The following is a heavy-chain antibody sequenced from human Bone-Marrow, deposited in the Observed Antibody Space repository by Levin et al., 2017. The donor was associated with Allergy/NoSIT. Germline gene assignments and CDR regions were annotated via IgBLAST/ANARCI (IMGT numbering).Heavy chain of an antibody. CDR3: ARRHYYGSD. Sequence: GGSLRLSCAASGFTVSSNYMTWVRRAPGKGLECVSLIYSSGNTYYPDSVKGRFTISRDSSKNTLYLQMNSLTAEDTAVYYCARRHYYGSDWGQGTLVTVSS. CDR1: GFTVSSNY. V-gene: IGHV3-66*02. J-gene: IGHJ4*02. D-gene: IGHD3-10*01. CDR2: IYSSGNT.